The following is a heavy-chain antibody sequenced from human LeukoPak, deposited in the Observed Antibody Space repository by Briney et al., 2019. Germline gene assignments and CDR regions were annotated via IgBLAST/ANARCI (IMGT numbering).Heavy chain of an antibody. CDR2: ISGDGATT. J-gene: IGHJ4*02. V-gene: IGHV3-23*01. CDR3: AKATTTGTTVLDY. Sequence: GGSLRLSCAASGFTFSNYAMTWVRQDPGKGLNWVTGISGDGATTYYADSVKGRFTISRDNSKNTLYLQMNSLRAEDTAVYYCAKATTTGTTVLDYWGQGTLVTVSS. D-gene: IGHD1-1*01. CDR1: GFTFSNYA.